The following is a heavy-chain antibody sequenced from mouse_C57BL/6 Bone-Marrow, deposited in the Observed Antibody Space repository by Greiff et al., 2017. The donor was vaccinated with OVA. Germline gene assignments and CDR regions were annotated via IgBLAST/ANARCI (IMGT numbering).Heavy chain of an antibody. CDR1: GYTFTDYA. J-gene: IGHJ1*03. CDR3: ARGGVDYYGSSYWYFDV. Sequence: QVHVKQSGPELVRPGVSVKISCKGSGYTFTDYAMHWVKQSHAKSLEWIGVISTYYGDASYNQKFKDKATMTVDKSSSTAYMELARLTSEDSAVYYCARGGVDYYGSSYWYFDVWGTGTTVTVSS. V-gene: IGHV1-67*01. CDR2: ISTYYGDA. D-gene: IGHD1-1*01.